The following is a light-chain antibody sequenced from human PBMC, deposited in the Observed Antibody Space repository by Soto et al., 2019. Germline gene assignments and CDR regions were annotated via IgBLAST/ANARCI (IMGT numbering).Light chain of an antibody. J-gene: IGLJ1*01. Sequence: QSVLTQPPSVSGAPGQRVTISCTGSSSNIGAGYDVHWYQQLPGTAPKLLIYGNSNRPSGVPDRFSGSKSGTSASLAITGLQAEDEADYYWQSYDSSPPFYVFGTGTKVTVL. CDR2: GNS. CDR1: SSNIGAGYD. V-gene: IGLV1-40*01. CDR3: QSYDSSPPFYV.